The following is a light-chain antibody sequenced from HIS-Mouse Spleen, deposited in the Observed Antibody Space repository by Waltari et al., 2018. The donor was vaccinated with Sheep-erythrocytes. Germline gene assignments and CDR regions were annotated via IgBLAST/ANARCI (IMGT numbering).Light chain of an antibody. J-gene: IGKJ4*01. CDR2: DAS. CDR3: QQYDNLLT. Sequence: DIQMTLSPSSLSASVGDRVTITCQASQDISNYLNWYQQKPGKAPKLLIYDASNLETGVPSRFSGSGSGTDFTFTISSLQPKDIATYYCQQYDNLLTFGGGTKVEIK. V-gene: IGKV1-33*01. CDR1: QDISNY.